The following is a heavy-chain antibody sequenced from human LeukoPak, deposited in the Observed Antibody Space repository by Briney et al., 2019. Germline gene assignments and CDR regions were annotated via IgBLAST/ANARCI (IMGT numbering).Heavy chain of an antibody. V-gene: IGHV3-48*03. D-gene: IGHD4-17*01. CDR1: GFPFSSYE. CDR2: IDSSGITI. CDR3: ARDSVGDLLDY. J-gene: IGHJ4*02. Sequence: GGSLRLSCAGSGFPFSSYEMNWLRQAPGKGLEWVSHIDSSGITIYYGDSVKGRFTISRDNAKNSIYLQMDSLRVEDTAIYYCARDSVGDLLDYSGQGTPVTVSS.